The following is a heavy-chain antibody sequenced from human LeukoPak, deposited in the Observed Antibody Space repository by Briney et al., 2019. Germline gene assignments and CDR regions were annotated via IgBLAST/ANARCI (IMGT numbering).Heavy chain of an antibody. V-gene: IGHV3-30*03. D-gene: IGHD6-6*01. CDR2: ISYDGSNK. J-gene: IGHJ4*02. CDR1: GFTFSSYG. CDR3: ARDRSIASDY. Sequence: GGSLRLSCAASGFTFSSYGMHWVRQAPGQGLEWVAVISYDGSNKYYADSVKGRFTISRDNAKNTLYLQMNSLRAEDTAVYYCARDRSIASDYWGQGTLVTVSS.